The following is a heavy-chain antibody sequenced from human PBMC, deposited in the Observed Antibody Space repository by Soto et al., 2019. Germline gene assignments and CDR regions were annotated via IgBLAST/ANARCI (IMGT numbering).Heavy chain of an antibody. CDR2: IYYTGST. J-gene: IGHJ4*02. D-gene: IGHD3-3*01. Sequence: PSETLSLTCTVSGGSISSGDYYWSWIRQPPGKGLEWIGSIYYTGSTYYNPSLKSRVTISVDTSKNQFSLKLSSVTAADTAVYYCARDIRITIFGVVGGYWGQGTLVTVSS. CDR3: ARDIRITIFGVVGGY. CDR1: GGSISSGDYY. V-gene: IGHV4-39*02.